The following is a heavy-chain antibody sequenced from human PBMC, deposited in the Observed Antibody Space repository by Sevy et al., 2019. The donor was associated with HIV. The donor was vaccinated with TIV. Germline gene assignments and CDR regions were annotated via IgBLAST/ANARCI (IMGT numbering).Heavy chain of an antibody. CDR1: GFTFSYYS. Sequence: GESLKISCAASGFTFSYYSMNWVRQAPGKGLQWVSSISSGSSYIYYADSVKGRFTISRDNAKNSLYLQMNSLRAEDTAVYYCTRATDYYDNSGGMDVWGQGTTVTVSS. J-gene: IGHJ6*02. V-gene: IGHV3-21*01. D-gene: IGHD3-22*01. CDR3: TRATDYYDNSGGMDV. CDR2: ISSGSSYI.